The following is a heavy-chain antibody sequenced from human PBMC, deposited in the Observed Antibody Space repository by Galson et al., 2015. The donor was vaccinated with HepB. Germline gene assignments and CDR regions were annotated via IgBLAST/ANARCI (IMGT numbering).Heavy chain of an antibody. J-gene: IGHJ4*02. CDR1: GYTFTSYD. Sequence: SVKVSCKAFGYTFTSYDINWVRQATGQGLERVGWMNPNSGYAGYAQKFRGRVTMTRNTSISTAYMQLSSLRFEDTAVYYCARGKGYALDYWGQGILVTVSS. D-gene: IGHD5-12*01. V-gene: IGHV1-8*01. CDR2: MNPNSGYA. CDR3: ARGKGYALDY.